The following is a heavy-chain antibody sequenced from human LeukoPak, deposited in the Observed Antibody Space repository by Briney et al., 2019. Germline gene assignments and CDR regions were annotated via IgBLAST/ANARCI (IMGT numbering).Heavy chain of an antibody. CDR3: ARGVEYSSSWYNYFDY. CDR2: ISAYNGNT. D-gene: IGHD6-13*01. J-gene: IGHJ4*02. V-gene: IGHV1-18*01. Sequence: GASVKVSCXASGYTFTSYGISWVRQAPGQGLGWMGWISAYNGNTNYAQKLQGRVTMTTDTSTSTAYMELRSLRSDDTAVYYCARGVEYSSSWYNYFDYWGQGTLVTVSS. CDR1: GYTFTSYG.